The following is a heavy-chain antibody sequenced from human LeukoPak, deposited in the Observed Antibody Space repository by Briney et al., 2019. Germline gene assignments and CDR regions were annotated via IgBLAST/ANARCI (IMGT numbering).Heavy chain of an antibody. CDR1: GFTFSDYA. CDR3: AKDDGFYGSGNYYRAFDF. J-gene: IGHJ4*02. CDR2: IRAGEDLT. V-gene: IGHV3-23*01. Sequence: GGFLRLSCAASGFTFSDYAMSWVRQAPGKGLEWVSGIRAGEDLTYYADSVKGRFTISRDNSKDTLYLQMNSLRGEDTAVYFCAKDDGFYGSGNYYRAFDFWGQGTLVTVSS. D-gene: IGHD3-10*01.